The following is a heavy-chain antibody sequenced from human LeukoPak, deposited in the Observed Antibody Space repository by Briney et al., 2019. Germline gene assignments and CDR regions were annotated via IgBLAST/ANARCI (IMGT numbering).Heavy chain of an antibody. CDR2: FDPEDGET. J-gene: IGHJ6*03. CDR3: ATTGPEGYYYYYMDV. Sequence: ASVKVSCKVSGYTLTELSMHWVRQAPGKGIEWMGGFDPEDGETIYAQKFQGRVTMTEDTSTDTAYMELSSLRSEDTAVYYCATTGPEGYYYYYMDVWGKGTTVTVSS. CDR1: GYTLTELS. D-gene: IGHD1-14*01. V-gene: IGHV1-24*01.